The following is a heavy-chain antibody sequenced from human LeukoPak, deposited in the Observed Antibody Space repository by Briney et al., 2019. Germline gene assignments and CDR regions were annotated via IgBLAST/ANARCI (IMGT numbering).Heavy chain of an antibody. CDR2: LRYTGET. Sequence: GGSLRLSCAASGFTFSSYAMSWVRQAPGKGLEWVSHLRYTGETFYADSVKGRFTISRDNAKNTLYLQMNSLRAEDTAVYYCARRIAAAAAPYYFDYWGQGTLVTVSS. CDR3: ARRIAAAAAPYYFDY. D-gene: IGHD6-13*01. V-gene: IGHV3-23*01. CDR1: GFTFSSYA. J-gene: IGHJ4*02.